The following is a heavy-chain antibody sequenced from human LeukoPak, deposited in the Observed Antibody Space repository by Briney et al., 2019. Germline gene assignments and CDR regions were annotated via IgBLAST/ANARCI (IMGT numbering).Heavy chain of an antibody. Sequence: PGGSLRLSCAASAFTLRNYSLAWVRQAPGKGLEWISYISSSSRTIYYADSVKGRFTISRDNAKNSLSVQMTTLRAEDTAVYYCARLFWNGYYPISFDHYYGMDVWGQGTTVTVSS. CDR2: ISSSSRTI. CDR1: AFTLRNYS. D-gene: IGHD3-3*01. CDR3: ARLFWNGYYPISFDHYYGMDV. V-gene: IGHV3-48*01. J-gene: IGHJ6*02.